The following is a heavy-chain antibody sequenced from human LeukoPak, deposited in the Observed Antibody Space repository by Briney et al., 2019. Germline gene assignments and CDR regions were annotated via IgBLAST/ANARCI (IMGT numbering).Heavy chain of an antibody. CDR2: IYTSGST. CDR3: ARDSSGWSRNYGFDY. CDR1: GGSISSYY. J-gene: IGHJ4*02. V-gene: IGHV4-4*07. D-gene: IGHD6-19*01. Sequence: PSETLSLTCTVPGGSISSYYWSWIRQPAGKGLEWTGRIYTSGSTNYNPSLKSRVTMSVDTSKNQFSLKLSSVTAADTAVYYCARDSSGWSRNYGFDYWGQGTLVTVSS.